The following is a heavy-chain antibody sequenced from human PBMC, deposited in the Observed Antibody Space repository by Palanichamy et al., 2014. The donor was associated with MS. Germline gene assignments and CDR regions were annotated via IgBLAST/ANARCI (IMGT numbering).Heavy chain of an antibody. V-gene: IGHV3-33*01. Sequence: QVQLVESGGGVVQPGRSLRLSRAASGFTFSSYGMHWVRQAPGKGLEWVAVIWYDGSNKYYADSVKGRFTISRDNSKNTLYLQMNSLRAEDTAVYYCARGQRYFDWLLGVVDHWGQGTLVTVSS. CDR2: IWYDGSNK. CDR1: GFTFSSYG. D-gene: IGHD3-9*01. CDR3: ARGQRYFDWLLGVVDH. J-gene: IGHJ4*02.